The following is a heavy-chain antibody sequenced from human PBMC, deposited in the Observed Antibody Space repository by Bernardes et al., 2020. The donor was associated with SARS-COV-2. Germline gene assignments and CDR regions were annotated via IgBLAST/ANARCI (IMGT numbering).Heavy chain of an antibody. V-gene: IGHV1-69*13. Sequence: SVKVSCKASGGTFSSYAISWVRQAPGQGLEWMGGIIPIFGTANYAQKFQGRVTITADESTSTAYMELSSLRSEDTAVYYCARGMWRFGDFAGTYYGMDVWGQGTTVTVSS. D-gene: IGHD3-10*01. J-gene: IGHJ6*02. CDR3: ARGMWRFGDFAGTYYGMDV. CDR2: IIPIFGTA. CDR1: GGTFSSYA.